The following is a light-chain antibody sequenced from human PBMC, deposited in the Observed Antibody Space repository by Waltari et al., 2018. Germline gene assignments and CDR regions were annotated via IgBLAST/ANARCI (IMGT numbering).Light chain of an antibody. CDR1: SSNIGDNY. V-gene: IGLV1-47*01. Sequence: QSVLTQPPSASGTPAQRGTIPCSGSSSNIGDNYVYLFQQLPGTAPKVLIYRKYERPSGVPDRFSGSKSGTSASLAISGLRSDDEADYYCAAWDDTLNGRVVFGGGTKLTVL. CDR2: RKY. CDR3: AAWDDTLNGRVV. J-gene: IGLJ2*01.